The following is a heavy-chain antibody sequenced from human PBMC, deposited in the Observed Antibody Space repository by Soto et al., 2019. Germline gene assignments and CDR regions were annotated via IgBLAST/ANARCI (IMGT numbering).Heavy chain of an antibody. V-gene: IGHV4-59*08. CDR3: GRRDISYGPLDF. Sequence: QVHLQESGPGLVKPSETLSLTCTVSGGPTTGYYWGWIRQPPGKGLEWIGSIYYVGTTKYNPALRSRPTISLDTSKNQFSLTLTSVTAADTAIYFCGRRDISYGPLDFWGQGRLVVVSS. CDR2: IYYVGTT. D-gene: IGHD5-18*01. CDR1: GGPTTGYY. J-gene: IGHJ4*02.